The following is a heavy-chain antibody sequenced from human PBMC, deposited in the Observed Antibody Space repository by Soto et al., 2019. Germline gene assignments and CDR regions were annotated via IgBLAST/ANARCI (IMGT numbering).Heavy chain of an antibody. CDR1: GGSISSGGYY. D-gene: IGHD6-6*01. CDR2: IYYSGST. V-gene: IGHV4-31*03. J-gene: IGHJ6*02. CDR3: ARDAYSSSSPLYYYYGMDV. Sequence: SETLSLTCTVSGGSISSGGYYWSWIRQHPGKGLEWIGYIYYSGSTYYNPSLKSRVTISVDTSKNQFSLKLSSVTAADTAVYYCARDAYSSSSPLYYYYGMDVRGQGTTVTVSS.